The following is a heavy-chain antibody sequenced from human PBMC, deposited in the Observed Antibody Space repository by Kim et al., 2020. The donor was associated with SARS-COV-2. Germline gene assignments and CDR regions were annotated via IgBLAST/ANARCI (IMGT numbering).Heavy chain of an antibody. CDR2: INHSGST. CDR3: ARTIAARGIFDY. D-gene: IGHD6-6*01. J-gene: IGHJ4*02. V-gene: IGHV4-34*01. CDR1: GGSFSGYY. Sequence: SETLSLTCAVYGGSFSGYYWSWIRQPPGKGLEWIGEINHSGSTNYNPSLKSRVTISVDTSKNQFSLKLSSVTAADTAVYYCARTIAARGIFDYWGQGTLV.